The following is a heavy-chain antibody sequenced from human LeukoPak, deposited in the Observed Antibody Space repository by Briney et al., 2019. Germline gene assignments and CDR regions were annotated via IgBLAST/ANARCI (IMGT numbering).Heavy chain of an antibody. CDR3: VVQGWVFRAPTQYYFDY. V-gene: IGHV3-64D*06. CDR1: GFTFSSYA. J-gene: IGHJ4*02. D-gene: IGHD1-1*01. CDR2: ISSNGGSR. Sequence: GGSLRLSCSASGFTFSSYAMHWVRQAPGKGLEYVSAISSNGGSRYYADSVKGRFTISRDNSKHTLYPQMSSLRAEDTAVYYCVVQGWVFRAPTQYYFDYWGQGTLVTVSS.